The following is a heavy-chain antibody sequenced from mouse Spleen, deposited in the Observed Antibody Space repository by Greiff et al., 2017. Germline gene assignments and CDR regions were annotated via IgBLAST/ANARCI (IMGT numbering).Heavy chain of an antibody. Sequence: QVQLQQSGAELVKPGAPVKLSCKASGYTFTSYWMNWVKQRPGRGLEWIGRIDPSDSETHYNQKFKDKATLTVDKSSSTAYIQLSSLTSEDSAVYYCARGYGGWFAYWGQGTLVTVSA. CDR2: IDPSDSET. D-gene: IGHD2-14*01. CDR3: ARGYGGWFAY. J-gene: IGHJ3*01. V-gene: IGHV1-69*02. CDR1: GYTFTSYW.